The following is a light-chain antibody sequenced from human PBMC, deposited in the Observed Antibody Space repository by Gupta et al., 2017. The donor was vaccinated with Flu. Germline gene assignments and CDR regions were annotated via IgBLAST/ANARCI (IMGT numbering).Light chain of an antibody. CDR1: NSNRGSNS. V-gene: IGLV1-44*01. CDR3: AAGDDSLKGVV. CDR2: YND. J-gene: IGLJ3*02. Sequence: TISCSGSNSNRGSNSVSWYQHLPGTTPKLLIYYNDRQSTGVPDRFSASKSGTSASLVISGLQSEDEADYYCAAGDDSLKGVVFGGGTKLTVL.